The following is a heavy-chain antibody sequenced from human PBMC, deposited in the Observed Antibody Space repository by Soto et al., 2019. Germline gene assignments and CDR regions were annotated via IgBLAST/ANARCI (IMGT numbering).Heavy chain of an antibody. Sequence: GGSLRLSCAASGFTFSSYSMNWVRQAPGKGLGWVSSISSSSSYIYYADSVKGRFTISRDNAKNSLYLQMNSLRAEDTAVYYCARGNDYYDSSGYYYGGYWGQGTLVTVSS. CDR1: GFTFSSYS. J-gene: IGHJ4*02. CDR2: ISSSSSYI. V-gene: IGHV3-21*01. CDR3: ARGNDYYDSSGYYYGGY. D-gene: IGHD3-22*01.